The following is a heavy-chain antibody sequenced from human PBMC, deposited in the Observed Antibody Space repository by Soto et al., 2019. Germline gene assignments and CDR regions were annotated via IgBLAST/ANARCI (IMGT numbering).Heavy chain of an antibody. CDR2: ISGSTGST. Sequence: EVQLLESGGGLVQPGGSLRLSCAASGFTFSSYAMSWVRQAPGKGLEWVSAISGSTGSTYYADSVKGRFTISRDNSKNTLYLQMNSLRAEDTAVYYCAKDGGYAYYDGSGDYFAYWGQGTLVTVSS. V-gene: IGHV3-23*01. D-gene: IGHD3-22*01. CDR1: GFTFSSYA. CDR3: AKDGGYAYYDGSGDYFAY. J-gene: IGHJ4*02.